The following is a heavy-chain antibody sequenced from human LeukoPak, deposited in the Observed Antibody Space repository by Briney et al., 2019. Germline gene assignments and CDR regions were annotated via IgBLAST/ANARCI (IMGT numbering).Heavy chain of an antibody. V-gene: IGHV3-7*01. D-gene: IGHD3-3*01. CDR3: ARLSGYYTGGPFDY. CDR2: IKQDGSEK. CDR1: GFTFSDYY. Sequence: GGSLRLSCAASGFTFSDYYMSWIRQAPGKGLEWVANIKQDGSEKYYVDSVKGRFTISRDNAKNSLYLQMNSLRAEDTAVYYCARLSGYYTGGPFDYWGQGTLVTVSS. J-gene: IGHJ4*02.